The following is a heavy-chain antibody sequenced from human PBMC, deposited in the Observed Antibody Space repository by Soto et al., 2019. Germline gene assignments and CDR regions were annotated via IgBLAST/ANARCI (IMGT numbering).Heavy chain of an antibody. Sequence: QVQLVQSGAEVKKPGASVKVSCKGSDYTFASHGVTWVRQAPGQGLEWMGWISAYNGNTNYAQKYLGRVTMTTDTSTNTVYMELRSLRSDDTDVYYCATSLGYDTSGGYFASDYWGQGTLVTVSS. CDR3: ATSLGYDTSGGYFASDY. V-gene: IGHV1-18*01. J-gene: IGHJ4*02. CDR2: ISAYNGNT. CDR1: DYTFASHG. D-gene: IGHD3-22*01.